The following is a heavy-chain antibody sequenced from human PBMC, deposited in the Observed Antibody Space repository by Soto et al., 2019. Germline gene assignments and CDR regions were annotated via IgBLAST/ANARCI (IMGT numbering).Heavy chain of an antibody. J-gene: IGHJ4*02. CDR2: INHSGST. Sequence: SETLSLTCAVYGGSFSGYYWSWIRQPPGKGLEWIGEINHSGSTSYNPSLKSRVTISVDTSKNQFSLKLSSVTAADTAVYYCARVGITGGGDYWGQGTLVTVSS. D-gene: IGHD1-20*01. CDR3: ARVGITGGGDY. V-gene: IGHV4-34*01. CDR1: GGSFSGYY.